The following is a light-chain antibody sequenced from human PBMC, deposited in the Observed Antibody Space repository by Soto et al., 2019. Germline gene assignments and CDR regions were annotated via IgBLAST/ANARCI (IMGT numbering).Light chain of an antibody. V-gene: IGLV4-60*02. CDR2: LDRSGSY. J-gene: IGLJ3*02. CDR1: SGHSTYI. CDR3: ETWYSNTHKV. Sequence: QSVLTQSSSASASLGSSVKLTCILSSGHSTYIIAWHQQQPGKAPRFLMTLDRSGSYNRGSGVPDRFSGSISGADRYLTISNLQFEDEGDYYCETWYSNTHKVFGGGTKLTVL.